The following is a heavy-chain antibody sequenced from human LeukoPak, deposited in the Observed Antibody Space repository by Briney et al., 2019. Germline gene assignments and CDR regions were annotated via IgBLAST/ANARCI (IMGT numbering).Heavy chain of an antibody. V-gene: IGHV3-23*01. J-gene: IGHJ4*02. Sequence: GGSLRLSCAASGFTFSSYAMSWVRQAPGKGLEWVSVISGSGGTTYYADSVKGRFTLSRDNSKNTLYLQMNSLRAEDTAVYYCAKSIGGVVVVAADYWGQGTLVTVSS. CDR1: GFTFSSYA. CDR3: AKSIGGVVVVAADY. D-gene: IGHD2-15*01. CDR2: ISGSGGTT.